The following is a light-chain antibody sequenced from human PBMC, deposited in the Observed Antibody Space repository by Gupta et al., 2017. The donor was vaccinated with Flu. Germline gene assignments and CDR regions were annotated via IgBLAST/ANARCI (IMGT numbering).Light chain of an antibody. V-gene: IGKV1-9*01. CDR3: QQLNSFPRT. CDR1: QDFGSD. CDR2: TAS. J-gene: IGKJ4*01. Sequence: DIQLTQSPSFLSAAVGDRVTITCRASQDFGSDLAWYQQKPGKAPKLLIYTASILESGVPSRFSGSKSGTEFTLTVSSLQPEDFAGYYCQQLNSFPRTFGGGTKVEIK.